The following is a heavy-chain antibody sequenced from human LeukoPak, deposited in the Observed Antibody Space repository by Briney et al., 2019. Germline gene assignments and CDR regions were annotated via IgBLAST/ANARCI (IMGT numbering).Heavy chain of an antibody. CDR1: GGTVSNYA. D-gene: IGHD1-1*01. J-gene: IGHJ5*02. CDR2: IIPLFGTP. V-gene: IGHV1-69*01. Sequence: SVKVSCKASGGTVSNYAISWVRQAPGQGLEWVGGIIPLFGTPSYAQRFQDRITITADEFTDTVYMELRNLKSEDTAVFYCARDQGPRRNWIDAGDGFDPWGQGTLVTVSS. CDR3: ARDQGPRRNWIDAGDGFDP.